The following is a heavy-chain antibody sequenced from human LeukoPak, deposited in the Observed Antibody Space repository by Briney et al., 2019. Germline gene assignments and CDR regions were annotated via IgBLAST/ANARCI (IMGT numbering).Heavy chain of an antibody. J-gene: IGHJ4*02. V-gene: IGHV1-46*01. CDR1: GYTFTSYD. CDR3: ARDYRDVLLWFGELSK. Sequence: GASVKVSCKASGYTFTSYDINWVRQAPGQGLEWMGIINPSGGSTSYAQKFQGRVTMTRDTSTSTVYMELRSLRSDDTAVYYCARDYRDVLLWFGELSKWGQGTLVTVSS. D-gene: IGHD3-10*01. CDR2: INPSGGST.